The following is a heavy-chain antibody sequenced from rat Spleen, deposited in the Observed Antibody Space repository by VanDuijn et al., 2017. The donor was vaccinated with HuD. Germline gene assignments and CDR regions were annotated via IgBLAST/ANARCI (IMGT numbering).Heavy chain of an antibody. D-gene: IGHD1-2*01. Sequence: EVQLVESGGGLVQPGRSMKLSCAASGFTFSNYDMAWVRQAPKKGLAWVATINSDGSSTNYRDSVKGRFTISRDDAKSTLYLQVDSLRSEDTATYYCARGTRYYSNYGGFPYWGQGTLVTVSS. J-gene: IGHJ3*01. V-gene: IGHV5-7*01. CDR2: INSDGSST. CDR3: ARGTRYYSNYGGFPY. CDR1: GFTFSNYD.